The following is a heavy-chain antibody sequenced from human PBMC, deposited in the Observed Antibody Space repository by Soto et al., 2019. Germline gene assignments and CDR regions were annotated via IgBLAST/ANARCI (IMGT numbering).Heavy chain of an antibody. CDR2: IIPIFGTA. CDR1: GGTFSSYA. V-gene: IGHV1-69*01. Sequence: QVQLVQSGAEVKKPGSSVKVSCKASGGTFSSYAISWVRQAPGRGLEWMGGIIPIFGTANYAQKFQGRVTITADESTSTAYMELSSLRSEDTAVHYCARGGYDSSGYSFYYYYYGMDVWGQGTTVTVSS. J-gene: IGHJ6*02. CDR3: ARGGYDSSGYSFYYYYYGMDV. D-gene: IGHD3-22*01.